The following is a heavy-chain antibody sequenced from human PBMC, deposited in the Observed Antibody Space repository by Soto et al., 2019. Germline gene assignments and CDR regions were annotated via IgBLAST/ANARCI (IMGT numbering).Heavy chain of an antibody. CDR3: ARSGLRYFDWHYYYYGMDV. J-gene: IGHJ6*02. CDR2: INPNSGGT. CDR1: GYTFTAYY. V-gene: IGHV1-2*04. D-gene: IGHD3-9*01. Sequence: ASVKVSCKASGYTFTAYYIHWVRQAPGQGLEWMGWINPNSGGTDYAQKFQGWVTMTRDTSISTAHMDLSRLRSDDTAVYYCARSGLRYFDWHYYYYGMDVWGQGTTVTVSS.